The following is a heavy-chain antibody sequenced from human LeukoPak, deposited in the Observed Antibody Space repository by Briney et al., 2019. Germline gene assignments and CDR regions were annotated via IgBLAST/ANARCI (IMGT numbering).Heavy chain of an antibody. J-gene: IGHJ2*01. CDR1: GFTFSSYA. Sequence: GGSLRLSCAASGFTFSSYAMSWVRQAPGKGLEWVSAISGSGGSTYYADSVKGRFTISRDNSKNTLYLQMNSLRAEDTAVYYCARDFSAALVWYFALWGRGTLVTVSS. V-gene: IGHV3-23*01. CDR3: ARDFSAALVWYFAL. D-gene: IGHD6-13*01. CDR2: ISGSGGST.